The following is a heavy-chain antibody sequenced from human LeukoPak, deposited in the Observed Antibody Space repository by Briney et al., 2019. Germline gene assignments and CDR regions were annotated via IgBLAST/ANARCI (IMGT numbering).Heavy chain of an antibody. J-gene: IGHJ4*02. CDR2: IIPILGIA. CDR1: GGTFSSYA. CDR3: ASAWLGDTYYFDY. V-gene: IGHV1-69*04. D-gene: IGHD5-12*01. Sequence: SAKVSCKASGGTFSSYAISWVRQAPGQGLEWMGRIIPILGIANYAQKFQGRVTITADKSTSTAYMELSSLRSEDTAVYYRASAWLGDTYYFDYWGQGTLVTVSS.